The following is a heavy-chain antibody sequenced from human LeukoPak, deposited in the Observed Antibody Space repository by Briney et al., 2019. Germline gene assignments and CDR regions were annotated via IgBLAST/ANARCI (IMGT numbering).Heavy chain of an antibody. Sequence: PGGSLRLSCAASGFTFSSYAMSWVRQAPGKGLEWVSTLSGSAISTFYADSVKGRFTISRDNSKNTLYLQMNSLRAEDTALYYCAKGKSGYYPFDYWGQGTLVTVSS. CDR2: LSGSAIST. CDR3: AKGKSGYYPFDY. D-gene: IGHD3-22*01. J-gene: IGHJ4*02. V-gene: IGHV3-23*01. CDR1: GFTFSSYA.